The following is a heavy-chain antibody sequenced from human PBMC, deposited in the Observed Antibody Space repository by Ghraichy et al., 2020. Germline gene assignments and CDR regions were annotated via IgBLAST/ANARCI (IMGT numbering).Heavy chain of an antibody. D-gene: IGHD6-19*01. V-gene: IGHV4-59*01. CDR1: GGSITNNY. Sequence: SETLSLTCTVSGGSITNNYWSWIRLSPGNRLEWIGYIYYDGNTRYNPSLNSRVTISVDTSKNQFSLKLSSVTTADTAVYYCARGGWYNDFWGQGTLVTVSS. CDR3: ARGGWYNDF. CDR2: IYYDGNT. J-gene: IGHJ4*02.